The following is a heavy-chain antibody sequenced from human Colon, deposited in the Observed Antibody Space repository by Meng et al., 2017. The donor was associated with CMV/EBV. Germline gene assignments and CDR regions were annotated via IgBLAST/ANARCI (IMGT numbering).Heavy chain of an antibody. J-gene: IGHJ4*02. CDR2: IYPQDGGT. CDR3: VIESWYFDF. Sequence: QGQLVESGTEVKRPAASVYVSCKTSRYTFTAHHLHWVRQATGQGLEWMGWIYPQDGGTYFAQKFQDRVTLTWDTSITTANMELSGLTSDDTAIYYCVIESWYFDFWGEGTLVTVSS. D-gene: IGHD6-13*01. CDR1: RYTFTAHH. V-gene: IGHV1-2*02.